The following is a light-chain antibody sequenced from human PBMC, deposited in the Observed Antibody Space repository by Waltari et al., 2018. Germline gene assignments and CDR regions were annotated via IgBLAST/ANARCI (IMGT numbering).Light chain of an antibody. J-gene: IGLJ3*02. V-gene: IGLV1-40*01. Sequence: QPVLTQPPSVSGAPGQTVTISCTGSFPTLGAGYGVQWYQLRPGTSPKLLLFGNNKRPSGVPDRFSASRSATSASLVITGLRAEDEADYFCQTYETSLTGPGVFGGGTRLTVL. CDR2: GNN. CDR3: QTYETSLTGPGV. CDR1: FPTLGAGYG.